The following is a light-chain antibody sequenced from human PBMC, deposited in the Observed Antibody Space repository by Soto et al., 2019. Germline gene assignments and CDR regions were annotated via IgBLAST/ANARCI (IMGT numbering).Light chain of an antibody. V-gene: IGKV1-8*01. Sequence: AIRMTQSPSSLSASTGDRVTITCRASQGISSYLAWYQQKPGKAPKLLIYAASTLQSGVPSRFSGSGSGTDFTLTISCLQSEDVATYYCQKCDYLPIFGPGTTVDFK. CDR2: AAS. CDR1: QGISSY. J-gene: IGKJ3*01. CDR3: QKCDYLPI.